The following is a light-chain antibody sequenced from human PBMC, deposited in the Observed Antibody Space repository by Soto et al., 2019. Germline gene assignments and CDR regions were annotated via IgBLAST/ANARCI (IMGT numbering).Light chain of an antibody. CDR2: GAS. CDR1: QSVSSSY. V-gene: IGKV3-20*01. CDR3: QQYVRSPWT. J-gene: IGKJ1*01. Sequence: EIVLTQSPGTLSLSPGERATLSCRASQSVSSSYLAWYQQKPGQAPRLLIYGASNRATGIPARFSGSGSGTDFTLTISRLEPEDFAVYYCQQYVRSPWTFGQGTKVDIK.